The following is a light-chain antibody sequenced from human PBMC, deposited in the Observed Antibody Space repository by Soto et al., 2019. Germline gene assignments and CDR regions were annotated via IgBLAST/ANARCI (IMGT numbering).Light chain of an antibody. CDR1: QRIANN. Sequence: EVVMTQSPHTLSVSPGERATLSCRASQRIANNLAWYQQKPGQAPRLLLYGASTMATGVPDRFSGSGSGTVFTLTISSLQSEDFVIYYCHQYDQWPRTFGQGTKVDIK. J-gene: IGKJ1*01. V-gene: IGKV3-15*01. CDR2: GAS. CDR3: HQYDQWPRT.